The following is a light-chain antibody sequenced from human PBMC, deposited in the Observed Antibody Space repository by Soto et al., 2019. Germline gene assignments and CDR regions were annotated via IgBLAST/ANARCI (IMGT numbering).Light chain of an antibody. CDR3: CSYASSSTYD. CDR1: SSDVGSYNL. J-gene: IGLJ1*01. V-gene: IGLV2-23*02. Sequence: QSVLTQPASVSGSPGQSITISCTGTSSDVGSYNLVSWYQQHPGKAPKLMIYEVSKRPSGVSNRFSGSKSGNTASLTISGLQAEDEADNYCCSYASSSTYDFGTGTKVTVL. CDR2: EVS.